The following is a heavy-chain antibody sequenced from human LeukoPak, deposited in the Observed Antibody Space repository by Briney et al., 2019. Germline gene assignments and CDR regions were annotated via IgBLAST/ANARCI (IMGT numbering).Heavy chain of an antibody. CDR1: EFTFSSYA. Sequence: GGSLRLSCAASEFTFSSYAMSWVRQAPGKGLEWVSAISGSGGSTYYADSVKGRFTISRDNSKNTLYLQMDSLRAEDTAVYYCAKDSSGSYDYWGQGTLVTVSS. J-gene: IGHJ4*02. D-gene: IGHD1-26*01. V-gene: IGHV3-23*01. CDR3: AKDSSGSYDY. CDR2: ISGSGGST.